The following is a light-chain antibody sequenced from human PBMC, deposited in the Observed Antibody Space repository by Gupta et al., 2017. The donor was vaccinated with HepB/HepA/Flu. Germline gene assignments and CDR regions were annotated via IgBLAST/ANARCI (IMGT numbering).Light chain of an antibody. CDR3: QEWDSNIRV. J-gene: IGLJ1*01. CDR1: KLGDKY. V-gene: IGLV3-1*01. CDR2: QDS. Sequence: SYELTQPPSVSVSPGQTASITCSGDKLGDKYACWYQQKPGQSPVLVIYQDSKRPSGIPERFSGSNSGNTATLTISGTQAMEEAYYYCQEWDSNIRVFGTGTKVTVL.